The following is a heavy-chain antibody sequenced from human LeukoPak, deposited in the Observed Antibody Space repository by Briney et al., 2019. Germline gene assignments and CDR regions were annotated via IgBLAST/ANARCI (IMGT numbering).Heavy chain of an antibody. V-gene: IGHV3-33*01. CDR3: AREPPVGYDSSGSFDI. D-gene: IGHD3-22*01. CDR2: IWYDGSNK. J-gene: IGHJ3*02. Sequence: PGRSLRLSCAASGFTFSSYGMHWVRQAPGKGLEWVAVIWYDGSNKFYADSVKGRFIISRDNSKNTLYLQMNSLRAEDTAVYYCAREPPVGYDSSGSFDIWGQGTMVTVSS. CDR1: GFTFSSYG.